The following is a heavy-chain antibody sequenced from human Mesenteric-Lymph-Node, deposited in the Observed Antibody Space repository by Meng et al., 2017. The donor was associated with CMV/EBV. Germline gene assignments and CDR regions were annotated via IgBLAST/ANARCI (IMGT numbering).Heavy chain of an antibody. CDR3: AREYSSSSGRSFDY. CDR1: GFTFSTHS. CDR2: ISSSSSTI. J-gene: IGHJ4*02. Sequence: GGSLRLSCAASGFTFSTHSMNWVRQAPGKGLEWVSYISSSSSTIYYADSVKGRFTISRDNAKNSLNLQMNSLRAEDTAVYYCAREYSSSSGRSFDYWGQGTLVTVSS. V-gene: IGHV3-48*04. D-gene: IGHD6-6*01.